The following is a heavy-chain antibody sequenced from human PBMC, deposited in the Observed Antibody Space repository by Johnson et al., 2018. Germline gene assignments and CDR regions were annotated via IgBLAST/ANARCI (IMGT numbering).Heavy chain of an antibody. V-gene: IGHV1-69*01. CDR1: GGTFSSYA. D-gene: IGHD3-10*01. CDR3: ARYRGTGITMVRGVPYYYYGMDV. CDR2: IIPIFGTA. Sequence: VQLVESGAEVKKPGSSVKVSCKASGGTFSSYAISWVRQAPGQGLEWMGGIIPIFGTANYAQKFQGRVTITADESTSTAYMGPSSLRAEDTAVYYCARYRGTGITMVRGVPYYYYGMDVWGQGTTVTVSS. J-gene: IGHJ6*02.